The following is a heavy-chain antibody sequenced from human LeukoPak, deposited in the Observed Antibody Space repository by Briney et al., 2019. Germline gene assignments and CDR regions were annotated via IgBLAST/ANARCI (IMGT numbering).Heavy chain of an antibody. CDR2: INPNSGGT. D-gene: IGHD2-2*01. Sequence: ASVKVSGKASGYTFTGYYMHWVRQAPGQGLEWMGWINPNSGGTNYAQKFQGRVTMTRDTSISTAYMELSRLRSDDTAVYYCARVQGYCSSTSCYPDTNFDYWGQGTLVTVSS. CDR3: ARVQGYCSSTSCYPDTNFDY. CDR1: GYTFTGYY. J-gene: IGHJ4*02. V-gene: IGHV1-2*02.